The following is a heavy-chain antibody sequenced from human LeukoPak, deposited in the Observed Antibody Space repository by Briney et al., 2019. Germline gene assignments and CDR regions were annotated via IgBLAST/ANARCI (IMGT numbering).Heavy chain of an antibody. D-gene: IGHD3-9*01. J-gene: IGHJ6*03. CDR3: ARDQDILTGYRYYYYYMDV. V-gene: IGHV1-2*02. CDR1: GYTFTGYY. Sequence: GASVKVSCKASGYTFTGYYMHWVRQAPGQGLEWMGWINPNSGGTNYAQKFQGRVTMTRDTSISTAYMELGRLRSDDTAVYYCARDQDILTGYRYYYYYMDVWGKGPTVTVSS. CDR2: INPNSGGT.